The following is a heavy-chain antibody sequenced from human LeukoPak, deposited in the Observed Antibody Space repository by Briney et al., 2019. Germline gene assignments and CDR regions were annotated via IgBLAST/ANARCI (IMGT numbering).Heavy chain of an antibody. CDR1: GFTFSSYA. J-gene: IGHJ4*02. Sequence: GGSLRLSCAAPGFTFSSYAMSWVRQAPGKGLEWVSAISGSGGSTYYADSVKGRFTISRDNSKNTLYLQMNSLRAEDTAVYYCAKDPRVRGVTHFDYWGQGTLVTVSS. V-gene: IGHV3-23*01. D-gene: IGHD3-10*01. CDR3: AKDPRVRGVTHFDY. CDR2: ISGSGGST.